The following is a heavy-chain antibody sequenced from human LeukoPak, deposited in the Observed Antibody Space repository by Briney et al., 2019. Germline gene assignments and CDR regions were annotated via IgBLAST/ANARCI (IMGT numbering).Heavy chain of an antibody. D-gene: IGHD1-1*01. J-gene: IGHJ4*02. CDR2: IIPIFGTA. Sequence: SVKVSCKASGGAFSSYAISWVREAPGQGLEWMGGIIPIFGTANYAQKFQGRVTITTDESTSTAYMELSSLRSEDTAVYYCARGPELERFDYWGQGTLVTVSS. V-gene: IGHV1-69*05. CDR1: GGAFSSYA. CDR3: ARGPELERFDY.